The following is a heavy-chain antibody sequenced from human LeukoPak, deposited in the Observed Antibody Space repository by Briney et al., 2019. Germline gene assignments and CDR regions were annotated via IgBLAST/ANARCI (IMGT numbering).Heavy chain of an antibody. D-gene: IGHD6-13*01. CDR2: IDQDGSDK. CDR3: VRDQGAAGDY. V-gene: IGHV3-7*01. J-gene: IGHJ4*02. Sequence: GGSLRLSCAVSGSIFSSYWMTWVRQAPGKGLEWVSNIDQDGSDKSYVDSVKGRFTISRDNAKNSLYLETNSLRAEDTALYYCVRDQGAAGDYWGQGTLVIVSS. CDR1: GSIFSSYW.